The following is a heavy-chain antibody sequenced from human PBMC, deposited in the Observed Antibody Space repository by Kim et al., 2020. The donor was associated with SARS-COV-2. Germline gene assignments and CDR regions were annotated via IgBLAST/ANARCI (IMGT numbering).Heavy chain of an antibody. CDR1: GFTFDDYA. J-gene: IGHJ4*01. D-gene: IGHD6-19*01. CDR3: VRGQQWLIKN. V-gene: IGHV3-43*02. CDR2: ISRDGGEI. Sequence: GGSLRLSCAASGFTFDDYAIQWVRQVPGKGRECVSLISRDGGEIKYADSVKGRFTISRDNSKKSVYLQMNSLRSEDTALDYCVRGQQWLIKNWGHGTPVTGSS.